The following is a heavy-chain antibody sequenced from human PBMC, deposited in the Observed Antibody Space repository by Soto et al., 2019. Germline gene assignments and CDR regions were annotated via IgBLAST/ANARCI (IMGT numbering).Heavy chain of an antibody. J-gene: IGHJ6*02. V-gene: IGHV1-69*01. Sequence: QVQLVQSGAEVKKPGSSVKVSCKASGGTFGSYAISWVRQAPGQGLEWMGGIIPIPGTANYAQKFQGRVTIAADESTSTAYMELRSLRSEDTAVYYCARSQGSSTSLEIYYYYYYGMDVWGQGPTVTVSS. CDR3: ARSQGSSTSLEIYYYYYYGMDV. D-gene: IGHD2-2*01. CDR1: GGTFGSYA. CDR2: IIPIPGTA.